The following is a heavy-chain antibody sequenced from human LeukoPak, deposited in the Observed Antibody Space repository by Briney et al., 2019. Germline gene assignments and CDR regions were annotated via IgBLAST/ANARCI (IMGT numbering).Heavy chain of an antibody. CDR1: GFTFSTYW. CDR2: IYSGGSA. CDR3: ARERAGYSSSYYYYYYMDV. D-gene: IGHD6-13*01. V-gene: IGHV3-53*01. Sequence: PGGSLRLSCAASGFTFSTYWMSWVRQAPGKGLEWVSIIYSGGSAYYADSVKGRFTISRDNSRNTLYLQLNSLRAEDTAVYFCARERAGYSSSYYYYYYMDVWGKGTTVTVSS. J-gene: IGHJ6*03.